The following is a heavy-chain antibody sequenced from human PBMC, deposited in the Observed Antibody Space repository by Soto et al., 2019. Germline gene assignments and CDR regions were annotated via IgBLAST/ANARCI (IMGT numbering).Heavy chain of an antibody. CDR2: INHSGST. V-gene: IGHV4-34*01. CDR1: GGSFSGYY. J-gene: IGHJ6*03. Sequence: SETLSLTCAVYGGSFSGYYWSWIRQPPGKGLEWIGEINHSGSTNYNPSLKSRVTISVDTSKNQFSLKLSSVTAADTAVYYCARVSTTVTTFGYMDVWGKGTTVTVSS. CDR3: ARVSTTVTTFGYMDV. D-gene: IGHD4-17*01.